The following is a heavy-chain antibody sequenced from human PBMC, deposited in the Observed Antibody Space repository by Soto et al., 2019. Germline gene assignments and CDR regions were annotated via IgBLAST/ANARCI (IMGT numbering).Heavy chain of an antibody. D-gene: IGHD3-16*01. CDR3: ARGGFHMTAGLFDF. J-gene: IGHJ4*02. CDR1: GDSVSSNSNT. CDR2: TYYRSRWYD. Sequence: PSQTLSLTCAISGDSVSSNSNTWNWIRQSPSRGLEWLGRTYYRSRWYDDYAVSMKSRLSIKPDTSKNHFSLQLNSVTPDDTAVYYCARGGFHMTAGLFDFWGQGTLVTVSS. V-gene: IGHV6-1*01.